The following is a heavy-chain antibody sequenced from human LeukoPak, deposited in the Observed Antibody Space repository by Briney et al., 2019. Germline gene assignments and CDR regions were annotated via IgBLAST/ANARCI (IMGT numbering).Heavy chain of an antibody. J-gene: IGHJ4*02. Sequence: GGSLRLSCAASGFTFSSYGMSWVRQAPGKGLEWVSAISGSGGSTYYADSVKGRFTISRDNSKNTQYLQMSSLRAEDTAVYYCAKDPSWSGYFDYWGQGTLVTVSS. V-gene: IGHV3-23*01. D-gene: IGHD6-13*01. CDR1: GFTFSSYG. CDR2: ISGSGGST. CDR3: AKDPSWSGYFDY.